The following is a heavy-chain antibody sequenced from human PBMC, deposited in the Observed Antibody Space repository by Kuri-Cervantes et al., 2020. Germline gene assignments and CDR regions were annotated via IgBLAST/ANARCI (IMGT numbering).Heavy chain of an antibody. CDR2: IKQDGSEK. CDR3: ARDGEVVVAAYYFDY. CDR1: GFTFSSYW. Sequence: GGPLRLSCAASGFTFSSYWMSWVRQAPEKGLEWVANIKQDGSEKYYVDSVKGRFTISRDNAKNSLYLQMNSLRAEDTAVYYCARDGEVVVAAYYFDYWGQGTLVTVSS. D-gene: IGHD2-15*01. V-gene: IGHV3-7*01. J-gene: IGHJ4*02.